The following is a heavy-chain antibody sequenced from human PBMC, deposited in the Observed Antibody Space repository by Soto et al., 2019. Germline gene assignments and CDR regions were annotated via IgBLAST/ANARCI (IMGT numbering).Heavy chain of an antibody. J-gene: IGHJ4*02. CDR1: GFSLSNARMG. V-gene: IGHV2-26*01. CDR3: ARTYCGGDCYSYYFDS. D-gene: IGHD2-21*02. CDR2: IFSNDEK. Sequence: QVTLKESGPVLVKPTETLTLTCTVSGFSLSNARMGVSWIRQPPGKALEWLAHIFSNDEKSYSTSLKSRLTISKATDKNXVVLTMTNMDPVDTATYYCARTYCGGDCYSYYFDSWGQGTLVTVSS.